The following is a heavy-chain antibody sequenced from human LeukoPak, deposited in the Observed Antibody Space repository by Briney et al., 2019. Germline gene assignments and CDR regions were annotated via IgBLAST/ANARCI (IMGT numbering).Heavy chain of an antibody. D-gene: IGHD6-6*01. CDR3: ARAARQRPYDY. V-gene: IGHV4-4*09. CDR2: IYTSGST. Sequence: SETLSLTCTVPGGSLSSYFWSWIRQPPGKGLEWIGYIYTSGSTNYNPSLKSRVTISVDTSKNQFSLKLSSVTAADTAVYYCARAARQRPYDYWGQGTLVTVSS. J-gene: IGHJ4*02. CDR1: GGSLSSYF.